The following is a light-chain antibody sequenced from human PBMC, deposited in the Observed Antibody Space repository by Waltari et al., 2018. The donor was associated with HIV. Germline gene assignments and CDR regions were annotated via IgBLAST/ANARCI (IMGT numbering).Light chain of an antibody. J-gene: IGLJ2*01. V-gene: IGLV6-57*01. CDR3: QSYDSPTVV. CDR1: SGSLGSNY. Sequence: NFILTQPHSVSESPGKTVTISCTRSSGSLGSNYVQWYQQRPGSSPTLVIYEDNKRRPGVPPRISAAIDSASSSAAMISSGLKTEDEGDYYCQSYDSPTVVFGGETKLTVL. CDR2: EDN.